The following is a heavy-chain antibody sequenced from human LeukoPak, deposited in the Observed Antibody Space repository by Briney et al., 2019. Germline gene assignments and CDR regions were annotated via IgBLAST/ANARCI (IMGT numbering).Heavy chain of an antibody. CDR3: ARVWGDIAAAGTL. Sequence: SETLSLTCTVSGGSISSSSYYWGWIRQPPGKGLEWIGSIYYSGSTYYNPSLKSRVTISVDTSKNQFSLKLSSVTAADTAVYYCARVWGDIAAAGTLWGQGTLVTVSS. V-gene: IGHV4-39*01. D-gene: IGHD6-13*01. CDR2: IYYSGST. CDR1: GGSISSSSYY. J-gene: IGHJ4*02.